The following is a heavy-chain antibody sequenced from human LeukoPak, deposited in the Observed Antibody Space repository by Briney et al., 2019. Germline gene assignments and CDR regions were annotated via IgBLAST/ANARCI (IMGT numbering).Heavy chain of an antibody. V-gene: IGHV4-61*02. CDR3: ARLKRNDYGDYDEYFQH. Sequence: SQTLSLTCTVSGGSISSGSYYWSWIRQPAGKGLEWIGRIYTSGSTNYNPSLKSRVTISVDTSKNQFSLKLSSVTAADTAVYYCARLKRNDYGDYDEYFQHWGQGTLVTVSS. CDR2: IYTSGST. D-gene: IGHD4-17*01. J-gene: IGHJ1*01. CDR1: GGSISSGSYY.